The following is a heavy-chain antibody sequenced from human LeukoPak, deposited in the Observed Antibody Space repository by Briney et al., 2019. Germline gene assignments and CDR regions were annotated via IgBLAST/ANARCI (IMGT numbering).Heavy chain of an antibody. CDR2: ISGSGGNT. D-gene: IGHD3-10*01. CDR1: GFTFSSYA. V-gene: IGHV3-23*01. J-gene: IGHJ4*02. Sequence: GGSLRLSCAASGFTFSSYAMSWVRQAPGKGLEWVSAISGSGGNTYYADSVKGRFTISRDNSKNTLYLQMNSLRAEDTAVYYCAKEVGYYGSGSYNLDYWGQGTLVTVSS. CDR3: AKEVGYYGSGSYNLDY.